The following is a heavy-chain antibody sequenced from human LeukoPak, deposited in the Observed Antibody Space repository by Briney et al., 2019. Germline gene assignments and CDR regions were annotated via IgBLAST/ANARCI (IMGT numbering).Heavy chain of an antibody. CDR2: ISGYNGNT. Sequence: ASVKVSCKASGYTFTGYYMHWVRQAPGQGLEWMGWISGYNGNTKYAQKFQGRVTMTTDTSTSTAYMELRSLISDDTAVYFCARDDLDTVMGACDRWGQGTLVIVSS. J-gene: IGHJ5*02. CDR1: GYTFTGYY. D-gene: IGHD5-18*01. V-gene: IGHV1-18*04. CDR3: ARDDLDTVMGACDR.